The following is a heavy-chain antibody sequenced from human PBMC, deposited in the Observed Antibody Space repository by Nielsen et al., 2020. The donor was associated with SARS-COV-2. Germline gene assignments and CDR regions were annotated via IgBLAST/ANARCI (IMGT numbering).Heavy chain of an antibody. D-gene: IGHD2-15*01. CDR2: IYYSGST. V-gene: IGHV4-39*01. CDR1: GGSIGSSPYY. Sequence: GSLRFSCTVSGGSIGSSPYYWGWIRQPPGKGLEWIGNIYYSGSTYYNPSLKSRVTISVDTSKNQFSLKLSSVTAADTAVYFCARHGSLYATSGPWGQGTLVTVSS. J-gene: IGHJ4*02. CDR3: ARHGSLYATSGP.